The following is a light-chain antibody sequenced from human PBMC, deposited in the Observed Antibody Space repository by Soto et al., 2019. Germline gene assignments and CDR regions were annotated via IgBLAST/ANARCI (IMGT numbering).Light chain of an antibody. V-gene: IGKV1-33*01. CDR1: QAIKNY. CDR3: QHYDHLPPLS. Sequence: DIQMTQSPSSLSASVGARVTITCQASQAIKNYLNWYQQKPGKAPNLLIYDASNLKTGVPSRFSGSGSGTHFTFTISSLQPEDIATYYCQHYDHLPPLSFGGGTKVEIK. J-gene: IGKJ4*01. CDR2: DAS.